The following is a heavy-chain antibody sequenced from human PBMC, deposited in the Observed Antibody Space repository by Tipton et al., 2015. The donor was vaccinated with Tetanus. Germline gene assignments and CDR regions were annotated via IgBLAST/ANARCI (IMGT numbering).Heavy chain of an antibody. V-gene: IGHV4-31*03. J-gene: IGHJ4*02. Sequence: TLSLTCNVSGAPXNAGGYLWTWVRQHPGKGLEWIANIYYDTAXXXXIPSLASRVTISVDTSKNQFSLRLTSVTAADTAVYFCARGLPRESFYLDSWGQGKQVTVSS. CDR2: IYYDTAXX. CDR3: ARGLPRESFYLDS. D-gene: IGHD3-3*01. CDR1: GAPXNAGGYL.